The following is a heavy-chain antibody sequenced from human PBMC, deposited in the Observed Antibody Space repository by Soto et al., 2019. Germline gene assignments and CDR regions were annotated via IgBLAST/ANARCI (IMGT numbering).Heavy chain of an antibody. J-gene: IGHJ4*02. Sequence: EVQLSESGGGLVQPGGSLRLSCAASGFTFGGSAMHWVRQASGKGLEWVGHIRSKTNSYATAYAESVKGRFTISRDDSMNTAYLQMNSLKTEDTAVYFCTRQTDAVQWLVVPTDYNFDYWGQGTLVTVSS. CDR3: TRQTDAVQWLVVPTDYNFDY. D-gene: IGHD6-19*01. CDR1: GFTFGGSA. CDR2: IRSKTNSYAT. V-gene: IGHV3-73*01.